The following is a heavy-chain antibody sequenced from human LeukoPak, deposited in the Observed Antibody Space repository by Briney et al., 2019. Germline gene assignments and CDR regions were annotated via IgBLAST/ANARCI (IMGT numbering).Heavy chain of an antibody. CDR1: GDTISSNSAV. D-gene: IGHD1-14*01. V-gene: IGHV6-1*01. J-gene: IGHJ6*02. Sequence: SQTLSLTCAISGDTISSNSAVWYWFRQSPSRGLEWLVRTYYRSKWFNDYAVSVKSRVIFNPDTSKNQFSLHLSSVTPEDTAVYYCTRSLDRKMDVWGQGTTVTVSS. CDR3: TRSLDRKMDV. CDR2: TYYRSKWFN.